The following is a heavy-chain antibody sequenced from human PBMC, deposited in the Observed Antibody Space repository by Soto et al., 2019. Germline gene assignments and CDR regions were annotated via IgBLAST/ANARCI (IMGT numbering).Heavy chain of an antibody. V-gene: IGHV3-43*01. D-gene: IGHD6-19*01. J-gene: IGHJ4*02. Sequence: EVQLVESGGVVVQPGGSLRLSCAASGFTFDDYTMHWVRQAPGKGLEWVSLISWDGGSTYYADSVKGRFTISRDNSKNSLYLEMNSLRTEDTALYYCAKDIGGWYSYFDYWGRGTLVTVSS. CDR1: GFTFDDYT. CDR3: AKDIGGWYSYFDY. CDR2: ISWDGGST.